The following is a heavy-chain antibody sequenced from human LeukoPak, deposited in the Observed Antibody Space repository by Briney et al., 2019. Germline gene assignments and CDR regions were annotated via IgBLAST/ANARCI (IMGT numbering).Heavy chain of an antibody. Sequence: GGSLRLSCAASGFAFSSYSMNWVRQAPGKGLEWVSSISSSSSYIYYADSVKGRFTISRDNAKNSLYLQMNSLRAEDTAVYYCARAPLGYCSGGSCYDLDYWGQGTLVTVSS. CDR3: ARAPLGYCSGGSCYDLDY. J-gene: IGHJ4*02. CDR2: ISSSSSYI. V-gene: IGHV3-21*01. CDR1: GFAFSSYS. D-gene: IGHD2-15*01.